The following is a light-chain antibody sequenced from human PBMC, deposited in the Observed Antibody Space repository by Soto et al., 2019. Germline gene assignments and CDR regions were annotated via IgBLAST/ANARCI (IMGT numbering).Light chain of an antibody. CDR1: RHKNGSKT. Sequence: QPPSACGTPGERGTNPCSGKRHKNGSKTENWYQQLPGTAPKLLIYSINVRPSGVPDRFSGSKSGTSASLAISGLQSEDEADFYCTAWDDSLNAYVIGTGTKVTVL. J-gene: IGLJ1*01. CDR3: TAWDDSLNAYV. V-gene: IGLV1-44*01. CDR2: SIN.